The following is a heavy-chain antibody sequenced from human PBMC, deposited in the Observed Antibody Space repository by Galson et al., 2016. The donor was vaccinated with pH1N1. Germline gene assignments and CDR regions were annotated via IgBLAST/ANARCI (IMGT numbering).Heavy chain of an antibody. CDR1: GFSVNSSGVG. CDR2: IYWDDDK. Sequence: PALVKPTQTLTLTCTFSGFSVNSSGVGVGWIRQPPGKALEWLALIYWDDDKRYSPSLKSRLTITKDTSKNQVVLTMTNMEPVDTGTYFCAHREVTITNAFDVWGPGTEVTVSS. D-gene: IGHD5-12*01. V-gene: IGHV2-5*02. CDR3: AHREVTITNAFDV. J-gene: IGHJ3*01.